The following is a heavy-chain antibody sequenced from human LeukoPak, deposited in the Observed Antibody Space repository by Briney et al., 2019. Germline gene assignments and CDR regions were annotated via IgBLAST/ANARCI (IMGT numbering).Heavy chain of an antibody. J-gene: IGHJ4*02. V-gene: IGHV1-2*02. CDR1: GYTFTGYN. CDR2: INPNGGGT. Sequence: ASVKVSWKASGYTFTGYNIHWMRQAPGQGLGWMGWINPNGGGTNYALNFQGRVTMTMDTSITTVYMEVSGLTPDDTAVYYCARAVRVTTDFDCWGQGTLVTVSS. D-gene: IGHD2-21*02. CDR3: ARAVRVTTDFDC.